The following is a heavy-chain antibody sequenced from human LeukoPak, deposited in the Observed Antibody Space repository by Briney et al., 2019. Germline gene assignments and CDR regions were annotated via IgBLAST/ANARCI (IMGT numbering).Heavy chain of an antibody. J-gene: IGHJ4*02. V-gene: IGHV3-23*01. CDR1: GFTFSNYA. D-gene: IGHD6-25*01. CDR2: ISGGGGPT. Sequence: GSLRLSRAASGFTFSNYAMSLVRQAPGKGLEWVSAISGGGGPTYYADSVKGRFTISRDNSKNTLYLQMNSLRAEDAAVYFCAKNSGYSWQYFFDYWGQGTLVTVSS. CDR3: AKNSGYSWQYFFDY.